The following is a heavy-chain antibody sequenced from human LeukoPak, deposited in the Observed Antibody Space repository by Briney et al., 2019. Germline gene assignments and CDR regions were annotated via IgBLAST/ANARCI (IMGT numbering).Heavy chain of an antibody. D-gene: IGHD2-2*01. CDR2: ISAYNGNT. CDR1: GGTFIIYA. V-gene: IGHV1-18*01. CDR3: ARGFLPRSTGFDL. J-gene: IGHJ5*02. Sequence: ASVTVSCKGSGGTFIIYAISWVRPAPGQGREGVGWISAYNGNTNYTQKLQGRGNINTDKSTRTAYMEGRRLRCDEKAVCYCARGFLPRSTGFDLWGQGTLVTVSS.